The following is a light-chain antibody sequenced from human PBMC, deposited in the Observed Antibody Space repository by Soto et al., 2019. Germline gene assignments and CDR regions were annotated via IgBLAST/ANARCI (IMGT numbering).Light chain of an antibody. J-gene: IGKJ1*01. CDR2: DAS. CDR1: QSITTW. V-gene: IGKV1-5*01. Sequence: DIQMTQSPSTLSASVGDRVVITCRASQSITTWLAWYQQKPAKAPKLLIYDASSLESGVPSRFSGSGYGTEFTLTIRSLQPDDFATYCCQHYGGMWTFGQGTKVDIK. CDR3: QHYGGMWT.